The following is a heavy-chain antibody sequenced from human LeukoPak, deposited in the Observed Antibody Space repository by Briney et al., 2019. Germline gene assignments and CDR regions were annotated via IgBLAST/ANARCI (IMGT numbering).Heavy chain of an antibody. CDR3: ARDGRAADGLDC. J-gene: IGHJ4*02. CDR1: GFTVGSNY. CDR2: IYSGGST. Sequence: GGSLRLSCAASGFTVGSNYMSWVRQAPGKGLEWVSLIYSGGSTFYADSVKDRFTISRDNSKNTLYLQMNSLRVEDTAVYYCARDGRAADGLDCWGQGTLVTVSS. D-gene: IGHD2-15*01. V-gene: IGHV3-66*01.